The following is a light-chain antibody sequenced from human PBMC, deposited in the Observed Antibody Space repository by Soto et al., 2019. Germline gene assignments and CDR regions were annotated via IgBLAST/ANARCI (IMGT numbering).Light chain of an antibody. CDR3: QQYDNSPPLP. V-gene: IGKV3-15*01. J-gene: IGKJ5*01. Sequence: EIVMTQSPATLSVSPGERATLSCRASQSVSSNLAWYQQKPGQAPRLLIYGASTRATGFPARFSGSGSGTEFTLTISSLQSEDFAVYYCQQYDNSPPLPLGQGTRLEI. CDR2: GAS. CDR1: QSVSSN.